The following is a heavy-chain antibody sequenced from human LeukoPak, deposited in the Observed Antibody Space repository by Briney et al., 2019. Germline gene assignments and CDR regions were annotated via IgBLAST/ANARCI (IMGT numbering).Heavy chain of an antibody. CDR2: FHYSGST. J-gene: IGHJ4*02. D-gene: IGHD2-21*02. V-gene: IGHV4-39*01. CDR3: ASLVVVVVTASEIDY. Sequence: PSETLSLTCSVSGDSVSSSSYYWGWVRQPPGKGLEWIGSFHYSGSTYYNPSLKSRVTISGDTSKNQFSLKLRSVTAADTAVYYCASLVVVVVTASEIDYWGQGTLVTVSS. CDR1: GDSVSSSSYY.